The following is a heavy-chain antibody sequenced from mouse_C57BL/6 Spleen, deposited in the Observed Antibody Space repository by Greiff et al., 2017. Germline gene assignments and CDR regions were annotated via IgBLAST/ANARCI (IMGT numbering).Heavy chain of an antibody. J-gene: IGHJ4*01. D-gene: IGHD1-1*01. Sequence: QVQLQQSGAELMKPGASVKLSCKATGYTFTGYWIEWVKQRPGHGLEWIGEILPGSGSTNYNEKFKGKATFTADTSSNTAYMQLSSLTTEDSAIYYCARRRAFITTVVAPSVDAMDYWGQGTSVTVSS. CDR2: ILPGSGST. V-gene: IGHV1-9*01. CDR1: GYTFTGYW. CDR3: ARRRAFITTVVAPSVDAMDY.